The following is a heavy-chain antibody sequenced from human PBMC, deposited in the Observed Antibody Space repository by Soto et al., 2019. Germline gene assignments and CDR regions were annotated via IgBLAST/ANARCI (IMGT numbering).Heavy chain of an antibody. CDR1: GFTVSSNY. CDR3: VRGVTYYYYGMDV. J-gene: IGHJ6*02. V-gene: IGHV3-53*01. Sequence: EVQLMESGGGLIQPGGSLRLSCAASGFTVSSNYMSWVRQAPGKGLEWVSVIYSGGSTYYADSVKGRFTISRDNSKNTLYLQMNSLRAEDTAVYYCVRGVTYYYYGMDVWGQGTTVTVSS. CDR2: IYSGGST. D-gene: IGHD3-10*01.